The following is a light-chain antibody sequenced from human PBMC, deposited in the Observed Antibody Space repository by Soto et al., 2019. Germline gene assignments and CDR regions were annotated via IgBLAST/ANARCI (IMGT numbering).Light chain of an antibody. CDR1: QSLSSSY. J-gene: IGKJ2*01. CDR2: GAS. CDR3: HQYGSSPYI. Sequence: EIVLTQSPGTLSLSPGERGTLSCRASQSLSSSYLAWYQQKPGQAPRLLIYGASSRATGIPDRFSGSGSGKDFTLTISRLEPEDFAVYYCHQYGSSPYILGQGTKLEIK. V-gene: IGKV3-20*01.